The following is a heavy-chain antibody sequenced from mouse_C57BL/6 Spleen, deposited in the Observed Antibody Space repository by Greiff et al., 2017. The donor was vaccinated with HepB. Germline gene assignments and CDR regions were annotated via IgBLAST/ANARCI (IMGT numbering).Heavy chain of an antibody. V-gene: IGHV5-16*01. CDR1: GFTFSDYY. CDR2: INYDGSST. CDR3: AREWDAMDY. Sequence: EVKLMESEGGLVQPGSSMKLSCTASGFTFSDYYMAWVRQVPEKGLEWVANINYDGSSTYYLDSLKSRFIISRDNAKNILYLQMSSLKSEDTATYYCAREWDAMDYWGQGTSVTVSS. J-gene: IGHJ4*01.